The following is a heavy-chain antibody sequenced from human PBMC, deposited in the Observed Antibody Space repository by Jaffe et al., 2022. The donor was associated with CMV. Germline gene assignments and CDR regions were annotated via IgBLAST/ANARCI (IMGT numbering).Heavy chain of an antibody. V-gene: IGHV1-18*01. CDR1: GYTFTSYG. Sequence: QVQLVQSGAEVKKPGASVKVSCKASGYTFTSYGISWVRQAPGQGLEWMGWISAYNGNTNYAQKLQGRVTMTTDTSTSTAYMELRSLRSDDTAVYYCARDSGPMVVAASYYYYYGMDVWGQGTTVTVSS. J-gene: IGHJ6*02. CDR3: ARDSGPMVVAASYYYYYGMDV. CDR2: ISAYNGNT. D-gene: IGHD2-15*01.